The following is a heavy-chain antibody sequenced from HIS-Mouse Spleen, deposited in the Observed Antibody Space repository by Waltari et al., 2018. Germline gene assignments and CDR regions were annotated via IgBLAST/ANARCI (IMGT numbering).Heavy chain of an antibody. V-gene: IGHV4-34*01. CDR1: GGSFSGYY. Sequence: QVQLQQWGAGLLKPSETLSLTCAVYGGSFSGYYWSWIRQPPGKGLVWIGEINHSGSHNYTQYGKSRVTIAVDTSKKQLSLKLRSVTAADTAVYDCARVNRSLSGWYNDYWGQGTLVTVSS. D-gene: IGHD6-19*01. J-gene: IGHJ4*02. CDR2: INHSGSH. CDR3: ARVNRSLSGWYNDY.